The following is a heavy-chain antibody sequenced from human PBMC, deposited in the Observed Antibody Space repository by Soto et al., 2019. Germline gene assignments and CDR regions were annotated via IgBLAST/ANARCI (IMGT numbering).Heavy chain of an antibody. CDR1: GGSISSSSYY. J-gene: IGHJ6*03. V-gene: IGHV4-39*01. Sequence: QLQLQESGPGLVKPSETLPLTCSVSGGSISSSSYYWGWIRQPPGKGLEWIGSIYYSGSSYYSPSLKGRVTLPVDTSENKFSLRLSSVTAADTAVYYCATITRAYYMDVWGKGTKVTV. D-gene: IGHD3-10*01. CDR3: ATITRAYYMDV. CDR2: IYYSGSS.